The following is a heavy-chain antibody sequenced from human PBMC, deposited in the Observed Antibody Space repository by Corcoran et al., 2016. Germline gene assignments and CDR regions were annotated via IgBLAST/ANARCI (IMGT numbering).Heavy chain of an antibody. CDR3: ARGPYYDYVWGSYRHMYNWFDP. J-gene: IGHJ5*02. CDR2: ISSSSSYI. D-gene: IGHD3-16*02. Sequence: EVQLVESGGGLVKPGGSLRLSCAASGFTFSSYSMNWVRQAPGKGLEWVSSISSSSSYIYYADSVKGRFTISRDNAKNSLYLQMNSLRAEDTAVYHCARGPYYDYVWGSYRHMYNWFDPWGQGTLVTVSS. V-gene: IGHV3-21*01. CDR1: GFTFSSYS.